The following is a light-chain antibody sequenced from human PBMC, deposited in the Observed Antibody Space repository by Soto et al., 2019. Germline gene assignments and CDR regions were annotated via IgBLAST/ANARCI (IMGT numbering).Light chain of an antibody. CDR2: GAS. Sequence: EIVLTQSPVTLSLSPGERATLSCRASQSVYSSYLAWYQQKPGQAPRLLIYGASSRATGIPDRFSGSGSATDFTLTISRLEPEDFAVYYCQQYGTSPLTFGGGTKVDIK. J-gene: IGKJ4*01. CDR1: QSVYSSY. V-gene: IGKV3-20*01. CDR3: QQYGTSPLT.